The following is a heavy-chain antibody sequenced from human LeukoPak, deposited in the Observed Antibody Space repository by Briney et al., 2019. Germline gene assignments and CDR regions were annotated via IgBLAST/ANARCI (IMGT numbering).Heavy chain of an antibody. CDR2: IIPIFGTA. Sequence: SVKVSCKASGGTFSSYAISWVRQAPGQGLEWMGGIIPIFGTANYAQKFQGRVTITTDESTSTAYMELSSLRSEDTAVYYCARDPLTGYHILTGNPPYYYYMDVWGKGTTVTVSS. D-gene: IGHD3-9*01. J-gene: IGHJ6*03. CDR1: GGTFSSYA. CDR3: ARDPLTGYHILTGNPPYYYYMDV. V-gene: IGHV1-69*05.